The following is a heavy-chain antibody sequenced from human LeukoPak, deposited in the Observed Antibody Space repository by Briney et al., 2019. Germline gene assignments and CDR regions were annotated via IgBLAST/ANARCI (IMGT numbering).Heavy chain of an antibody. CDR3: AKDGPPDYGGNSEDAFDI. CDR1: GFTFSSYA. D-gene: IGHD4-23*01. Sequence: GGSLRLSCAASGFTFSSYAMHWVRQAPGKGLEWVAVISYDGSNKYYADSVKGRFTISRDNSKNTLYLQMNSLRAEDTAVYYCAKDGPPDYGGNSEDAFDIWGQGTMVTVSS. V-gene: IGHV3-30-3*01. J-gene: IGHJ3*02. CDR2: ISYDGSNK.